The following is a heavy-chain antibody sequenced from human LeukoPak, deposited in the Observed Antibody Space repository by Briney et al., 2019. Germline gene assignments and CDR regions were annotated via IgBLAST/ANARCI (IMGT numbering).Heavy chain of an antibody. V-gene: IGHV4-30-2*01. CDR3: ARETAAAGAFDI. Sequence: SETLSLTCTVSGYSISSGANYWSWIRQPPGRGLEWIGYISHSESAYYSPSLESRITISVDRSKNQFSLKLSSVTAADTAVYYCARETAAAGAFDIWGQGTMVTVSS. D-gene: IGHD6-13*01. CDR1: GYSISSGANY. J-gene: IGHJ3*02. CDR2: ISHSESA.